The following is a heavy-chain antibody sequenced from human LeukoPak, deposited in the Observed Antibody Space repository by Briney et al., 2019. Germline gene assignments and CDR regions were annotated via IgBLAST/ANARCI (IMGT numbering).Heavy chain of an antibody. CDR1: GGSISSSNW. Sequence: SETLSLTCAVSGGSISSSNWWSWVRQPPGKGLEWIGEIYHSGSTNYNPSPKSRVTISVDKSKNQFSLKLSSVTAADTAVYYCARGGCSSTSCYAYAFDIWGQGTMVTVSS. J-gene: IGHJ3*02. CDR2: IYHSGST. V-gene: IGHV4-4*02. D-gene: IGHD2-2*01. CDR3: ARGGCSSTSCYAYAFDI.